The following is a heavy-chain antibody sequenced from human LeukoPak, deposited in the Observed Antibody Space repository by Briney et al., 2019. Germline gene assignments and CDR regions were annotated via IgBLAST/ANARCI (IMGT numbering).Heavy chain of an antibody. D-gene: IGHD1-7*01. J-gene: IGHJ4*02. CDR2: IYPGGSP. CDR1: GSTVSGSY. CDR3: ASESGTTNGGLDY. Sequence: GESLRLSCAASGSTVSGSYMSWVRQTPGKGLEWVSVIYPGGSPYYADSMKGRFTLSRDNSKNTVSLQMNSLRAEDTAVYYCASESGTTNGGLDYWGQGTLVTVSS. V-gene: IGHV3-53*01.